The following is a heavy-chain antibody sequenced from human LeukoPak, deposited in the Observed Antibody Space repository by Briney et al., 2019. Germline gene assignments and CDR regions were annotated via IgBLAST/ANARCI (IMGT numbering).Heavy chain of an antibody. CDR2: IWSDGTNQ. V-gene: IGHV3-33*06. CDR1: QFRFPFSHYA. D-gene: IGHD4-11*01. CDR3: AKDAQRGFDYSNSLEN. Sequence: GKSLTLSCVASQFRFPFSHYAMPWVRQAPGKGLEWVAVIWSDGTNQYYADCGKGRFTISRDNSKKTVYLQMNSLRAEDTAVYFCAKDAQRGFDYSNSLENWGQGTLVTVSS. J-gene: IGHJ4*02.